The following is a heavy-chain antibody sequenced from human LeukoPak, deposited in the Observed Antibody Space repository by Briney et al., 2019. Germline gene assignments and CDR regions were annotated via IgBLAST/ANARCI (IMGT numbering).Heavy chain of an antibody. Sequence: GGSLRLSCAASGFTFSSYWMSWVRQAPGKGLEWVANIKQDGSEKYYVDSVKGRFTISRDNAKNSLYLQMNSLRAEDTAMYYCARDDSSGWSLYYYYYYGMDVWGQGTTVTVSS. D-gene: IGHD6-19*01. J-gene: IGHJ6*02. CDR1: GFTFSSYW. CDR2: IKQDGSEK. V-gene: IGHV3-7*01. CDR3: ARDDSSGWSLYYYYYYGMDV.